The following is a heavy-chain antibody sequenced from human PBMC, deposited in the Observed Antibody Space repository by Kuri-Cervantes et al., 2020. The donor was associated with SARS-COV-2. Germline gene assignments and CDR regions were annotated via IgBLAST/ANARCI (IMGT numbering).Heavy chain of an antibody. J-gene: IGHJ4*02. CDR1: GFTFSSYG. CDR3: ARDTVRGVIRYYFDY. Sequence: GGSLRLSCAASGFTFSSYGMHWVRQALGKGLEWVAVISYDGSNKYYADSVKGRFTISRDNSKNTLYLQMNSLRAEDTAVYYCARDTVRGVIRYYFDYWGQGTLVTVSS. CDR2: ISYDGSNK. V-gene: IGHV3-30*03. D-gene: IGHD3-16*02.